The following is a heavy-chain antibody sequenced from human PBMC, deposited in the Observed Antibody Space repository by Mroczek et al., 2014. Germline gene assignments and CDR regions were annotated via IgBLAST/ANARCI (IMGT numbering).Heavy chain of an antibody. CDR1: GGSFSGYY. D-gene: IGHD1-26*01. CDR2: INHSGST. V-gene: IGHV4-34*01. Sequence: QVQLVESGAGLLKPSETLSLTCAVYGGSFSGYYWSWIRQPPGKGLEWIGEINHSGSTNYNPSLKSRVTISVDTSKNQFSLKLSSVTAADTAVYYCARRGRELKSYYMDVWGKGTTVTVSS. J-gene: IGHJ6*03. CDR3: ARRGRELKSYYMDV.